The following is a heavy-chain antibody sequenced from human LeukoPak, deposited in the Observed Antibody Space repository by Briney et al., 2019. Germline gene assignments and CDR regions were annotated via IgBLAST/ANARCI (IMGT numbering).Heavy chain of an antibody. Sequence: SETLSLTCTVSGGSISSSSYYWGWIRQPPGKGLEWIGSIYYSGSTYYNPSLKSRVTISVDTSKNQFSLKLSSVTAADTAVYYCAREGGYYDSSGYYSAFDIWGQGTMVTVSS. J-gene: IGHJ3*02. V-gene: IGHV4-39*07. CDR1: GGSISSSSYY. CDR2: IYYSGST. D-gene: IGHD3-22*01. CDR3: AREGGYYDSSGYYSAFDI.